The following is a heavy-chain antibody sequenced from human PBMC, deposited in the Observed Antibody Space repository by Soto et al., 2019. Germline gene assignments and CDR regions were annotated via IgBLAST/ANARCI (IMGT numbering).Heavy chain of an antibody. J-gene: IGHJ6*02. D-gene: IGHD2-2*01. CDR3: ARDQVQIVVVPAAAFNYYYYGMDV. CDR1: GFTFSSYA. Sequence: GGSLRLSCAASGFTFSSYAMHWVRQAPGKGLEWVVVISYDGSNKYYADSVKGRFTISRDNSKNTLYLQMNSLRAEDTAVYYCARDQVQIVVVPAAAFNYYYYGMDVWGQGTTVTVSS. V-gene: IGHV3-30-3*01. CDR2: ISYDGSNK.